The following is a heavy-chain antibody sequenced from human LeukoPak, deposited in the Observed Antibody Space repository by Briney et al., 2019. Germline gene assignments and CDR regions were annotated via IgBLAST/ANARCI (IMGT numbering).Heavy chain of an antibody. CDR1: GFSFSSYW. Sequence: AGGSLRLSCAASGFSFSSYWMSWVRQAPGKVLEWVGNIKQDGNEKYYVGSEKGRSSISIDNADNYLYLHMNSLRAEGTAVYYCARSRRVAGTQGYFDYWGQGTLVTVSS. D-gene: IGHD6-19*01. CDR3: ARSRRVAGTQGYFDY. V-gene: IGHV3-7*01. J-gene: IGHJ4*02. CDR2: IKQDGNEK.